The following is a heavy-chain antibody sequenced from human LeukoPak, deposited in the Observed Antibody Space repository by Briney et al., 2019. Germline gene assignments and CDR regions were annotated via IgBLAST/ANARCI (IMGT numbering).Heavy chain of an antibody. J-gene: IGHJ4*02. CDR2: ISSSSSYI. CDR1: GFTFSSYS. CDR3: ARDPDPLEGMPDGY. D-gene: IGHD5-24*01. Sequence: RGSLRLSCAASGFTFSSYSMNWVRQAPGKGLEWVSSISSSSSYIYYADSVKGRFTISRDNAKNSLYLQMNSLRAEDTAVYYCARDPDPLEGMPDGYWGQGTLVTVSS. V-gene: IGHV3-21*01.